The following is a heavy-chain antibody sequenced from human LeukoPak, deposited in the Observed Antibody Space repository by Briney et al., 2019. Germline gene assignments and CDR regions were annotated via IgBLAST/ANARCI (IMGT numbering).Heavy chain of an antibody. CDR2: IKQDGSEK. D-gene: IGHD3-9*01. CDR3: AREALRYFDWGNDAFDI. V-gene: IGHV3-7*01. CDR1: GFTFSGYW. Sequence: GGSLRLSCAASGFTFSGYWMSWVRQAPGKGLEWVANIKQDGSEKYYVDSVKGRFTISRDNAKNSLYLQMNSLRAEDTAVYYCAREALRYFDWGNDAFDIWGQGTMVTVSS. J-gene: IGHJ3*02.